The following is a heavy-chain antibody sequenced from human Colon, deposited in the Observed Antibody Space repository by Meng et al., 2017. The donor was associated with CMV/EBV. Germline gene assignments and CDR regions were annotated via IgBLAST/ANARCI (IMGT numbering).Heavy chain of an antibody. Sequence: LGFRGVWASLGGSCRLTCANFEITFRHCVMSGVRQAPGKGVWLVSAIGGGCDSQHYAGPVQGRFTISIDGSTNTLTLQMNGLRADDTAVYDCAGGAYTTSYEVDYWGQGTLVTVSS. CDR2: IGGGCDSQ. V-gene: IGHV3-23*01. D-gene: IGHD3-16*01. CDR3: AGGAYTTSYEVDY. J-gene: IGHJ4*02. CDR1: EITFRHCV.